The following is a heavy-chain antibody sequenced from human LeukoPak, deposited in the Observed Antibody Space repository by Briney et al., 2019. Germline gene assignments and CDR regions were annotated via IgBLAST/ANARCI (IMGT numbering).Heavy chain of an antibody. Sequence: SETPSLTCAVYGASSNNFYWGWVRQPPGEGLEWIVEITHDGRINYNPPLKSRVTISLGTSQNHFSLKLRSVTAAEKAVYYCAAIYADYSGFDCWDQGSLVTVSS. V-gene: IGHV4-34*01. CDR2: ITHDGRI. CDR3: AAIYADYSGFDC. CDR1: GASSNNFY. J-gene: IGHJ4*02. D-gene: IGHD4-17*01.